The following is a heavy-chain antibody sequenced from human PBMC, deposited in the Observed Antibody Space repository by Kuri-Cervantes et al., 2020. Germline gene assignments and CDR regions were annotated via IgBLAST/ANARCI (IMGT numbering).Heavy chain of an antibody. V-gene: IGHV1-46*01. CDR2: INPSGGGT. J-gene: IGHJ4*02. CDR1: GYTFTSYD. CDR3: AREVAIGAMRPAAIDY. D-gene: IGHD1-26*01. Sequence: ASVKVSCKASGYTFTSYDINWVRQAPGQGLEWMGLINPSGGGTQYARKFQGRVTMTRDTSTSTVYMEVSSLRSEDTAVFYCAREVAIGAMRPAAIDYWGQGTLVTVSS.